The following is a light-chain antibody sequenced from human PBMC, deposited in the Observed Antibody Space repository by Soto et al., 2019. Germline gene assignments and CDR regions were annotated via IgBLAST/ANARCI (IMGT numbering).Light chain of an antibody. CDR2: GAS. CDR1: QSVSSSY. Sequence: EIVLTQSPGTLSLSPGERATLSCRASQSVSSSYLAWYQQKPGQAPRLLIYGASSRATGIPDRFSGSGSGTDFTLTISRLEPEDFAVYYCQHYGNSPWTFGQRTKVDIK. V-gene: IGKV3-20*01. J-gene: IGKJ1*01. CDR3: QHYGNSPWT.